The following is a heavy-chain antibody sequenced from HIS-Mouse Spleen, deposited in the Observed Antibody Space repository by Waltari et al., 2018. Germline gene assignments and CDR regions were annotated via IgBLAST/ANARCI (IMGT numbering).Heavy chain of an antibody. J-gene: IGHJ4*02. D-gene: IGHD6-19*01. V-gene: IGHV5-51*03. CDR3: AREDRESGYSSGWFDY. Sequence: VQLVQSGAEVKTPGESLKISCNGSGYSFTSYWIACVRHMPGKGLEWMGIIYPGDSDTRYSPSFQGQVTISADKSISTAYLQWSSLKASDTAMYYCAREDRESGYSSGWFDYWGQGTLVTVSS. CDR1: GYSFTSYW. CDR2: IYPGDSDT.